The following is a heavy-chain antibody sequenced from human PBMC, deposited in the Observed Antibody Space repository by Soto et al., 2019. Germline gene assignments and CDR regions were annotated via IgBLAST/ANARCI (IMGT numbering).Heavy chain of an antibody. V-gene: IGHV3-23*01. CDR2: ISNSDDVG. J-gene: IGHJ4*02. D-gene: IGHD1-26*01. Sequence: GGSLRLSCSASGFNFTNHVINWVRQAPGKSLEWVSSISNSDDVGFYADSVRGRFIVSRDTSTNTIYLQMNYLRVEDTAVYYCAKTVGATKLEDYWGQGTLVTVSS. CDR3: AKTVGATKLEDY. CDR1: GFNFTNHV.